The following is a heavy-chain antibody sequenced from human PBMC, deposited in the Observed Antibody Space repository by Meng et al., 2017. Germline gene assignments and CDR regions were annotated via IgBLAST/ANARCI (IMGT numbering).Heavy chain of an antibody. J-gene: IGHJ6*02. D-gene: IGHD3-9*01. CDR3: ARENVGLIRYFEWSREDESTAHYYYGMDV. Sequence: SETLSLTCSVSDGSMNSYYWSWMRQPPGKGLEWIGDIHYSGSTNYNPSLKSRVTISVDTSKNHFSLKLSSVTAADTAIYYCARENVGLIRYFEWSREDESTAHYYYGMDVWGQGTAVTVSS. CDR2: IHYSGST. CDR1: DGSMNSYY. V-gene: IGHV4-59*01.